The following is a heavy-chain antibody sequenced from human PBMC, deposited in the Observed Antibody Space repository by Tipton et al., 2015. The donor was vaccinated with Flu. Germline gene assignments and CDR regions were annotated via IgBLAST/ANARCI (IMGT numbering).Heavy chain of an antibody. CDR3: ARAPGVYESDAFDI. CDR2: IYYSGST. J-gene: IGHJ3*02. CDR1: GGSISSSSYY. V-gene: IGHV4-39*07. D-gene: IGHD2-8*01. Sequence: TLSLTCTVSGGSISSSSYYWGWIRQPPGKGLEWIGGIYYSGSTYYNPSLKSRVTISVDTSKNQFSLKLSSVTAADTAVYYCARAPGVYESDAFDIWGQGTMVTVSS.